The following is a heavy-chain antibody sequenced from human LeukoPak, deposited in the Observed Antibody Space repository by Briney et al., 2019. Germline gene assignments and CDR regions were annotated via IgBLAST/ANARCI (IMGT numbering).Heavy chain of an antibody. Sequence: GGSLRLSCAASGFTFSAYGMSWVRQAPGKGPEWVSDISRSGGGTHYADSVKGRFTISRDNSKSILYLQMNSLRAEDTAVYYCAKDQLAVADYWGQGTLVTVSS. V-gene: IGHV3-23*01. CDR2: ISRSGGGT. D-gene: IGHD6-19*01. J-gene: IGHJ4*02. CDR1: GFTFSAYG. CDR3: AKDQLAVADY.